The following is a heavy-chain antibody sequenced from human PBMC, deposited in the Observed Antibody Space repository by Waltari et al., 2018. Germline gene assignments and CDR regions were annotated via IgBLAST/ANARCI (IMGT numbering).Heavy chain of an antibody. Sequence: QVQPQQWGAGLLKPSETLSLTCAVSGGSFSWIRPPPGQGLEWIGEINHIGSISLNPSLKSRVTMSVDTSKNQLSLRLTSVTAADTAVYYCARGLETGTSSWHYFDSWGQGTLVTVSS. V-gene: IGHV4-34*01. J-gene: IGHJ4*02. D-gene: IGHD6-13*01. CDR2: INHIGSI. CDR3: ARGLETGTSSWHYFDS. CDR1: GGSF.